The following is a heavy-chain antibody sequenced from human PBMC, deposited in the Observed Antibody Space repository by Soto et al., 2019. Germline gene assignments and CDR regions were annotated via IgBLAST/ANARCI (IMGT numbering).Heavy chain of an antibody. V-gene: IGHV6-1*01. CDR1: GASVSSDTAA. Sequence: PSQTLSLTCAISGASVSSDTAACNWIRQSPSRGLEWLGRTYYRSRWYNDYVVSLKSRITINPDTSKNQVSLQLNSVTPEDTAVYYCPRARSNWTRSYYYAMDVWGQGTTVTVSS. J-gene: IGHJ6*02. D-gene: IGHD1-20*01. CDR3: PRARSNWTRSYYYAMDV. CDR2: TYYRSRWYN.